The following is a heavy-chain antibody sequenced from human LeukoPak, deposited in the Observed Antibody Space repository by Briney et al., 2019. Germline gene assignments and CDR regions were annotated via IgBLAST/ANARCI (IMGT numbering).Heavy chain of an antibody. J-gene: IGHJ4*02. CDR2: IYYSGST. Sequence: PSEILSLTCTVSGGSISSSNYYWGWIRQPQGKGLEWIVSIYYSGSTSYNPSLKSRVTISVDTSKNQFSLKLSSVTAADTAVYYCARNFSSGWFDYWGQGTLVTVSS. CDR1: GGSISSSNYY. V-gene: IGHV4-39*07. D-gene: IGHD6-19*01. CDR3: ARNFSSGWFDY.